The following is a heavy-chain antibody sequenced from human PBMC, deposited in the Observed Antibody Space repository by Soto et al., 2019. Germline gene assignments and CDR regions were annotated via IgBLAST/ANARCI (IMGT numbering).Heavy chain of an antibody. CDR2: IYYRGST. J-gene: IGHJ1*01. CDR3: ARSSESSSAEGYFQH. D-gene: IGHD2-2*01. Sequence: QVQLQESGPGLVKPSQTLSLTCTVSGGSIGSGGYYWSWIRQHPGMGLEWIGYIYYRGSTYYNPSIQSRVTISVDTSKNQFSLKLSSVTAADTAVYHCARSSESSSAEGYFQHWGQGTLVTVSS. CDR1: GGSIGSGGYY. V-gene: IGHV4-31*03.